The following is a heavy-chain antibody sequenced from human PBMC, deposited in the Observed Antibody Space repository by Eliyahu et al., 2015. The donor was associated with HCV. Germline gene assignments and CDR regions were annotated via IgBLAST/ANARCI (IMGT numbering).Heavy chain of an antibody. CDR1: GYTFTTSG. V-gene: IGHV1-18*01. J-gene: IGHJ3*02. Sequence: QVQLVQSGAEVKKPGASVKVSCXASGYTFTTSGITWVRQAPGQGLEWMGWISSYKSNTNYAQELQGRVTMTTDTSTSTAYMELRSLRSNDTAVYYCARDRRGQGVDAFDIWGQGTRVTVSS. D-gene: IGHD5-12*01. CDR3: ARDRRGQGVDAFDI. CDR2: ISSYKSNT.